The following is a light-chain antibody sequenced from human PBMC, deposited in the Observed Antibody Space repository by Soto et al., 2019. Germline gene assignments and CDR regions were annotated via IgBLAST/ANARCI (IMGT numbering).Light chain of an antibody. CDR1: SYNIGNNA. V-gene: IGLV1-36*01. Sequence: QSVLTQPPSVSEAPRQRVTISCSGSSYNIGNNAVNWYQQLPGKAPKLLIYYDDLLPSGVSDRFSGSKSGTSASLAISGLQSDDEADYYCAAWDDSLNGYVFGTGTKLTVL. CDR3: AAWDDSLNGYV. CDR2: YDD. J-gene: IGLJ1*01.